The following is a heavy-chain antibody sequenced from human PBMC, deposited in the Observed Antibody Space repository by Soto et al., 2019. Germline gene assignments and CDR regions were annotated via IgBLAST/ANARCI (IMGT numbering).Heavy chain of an antibody. D-gene: IGHD3-3*01. CDR3: ARVFSRITIFGVVANALTDY. Sequence: GGSLRLSCAASGFTFSDYYMSWIRQAPGKGLEWVSYISSSSSYTNYADSVKGRFTISRDNAKNSLYLQMNSLRAEDTAVYYCARVFSRITIFGVVANALTDYWGQGTLVTVSS. CDR1: GFTFSDYY. V-gene: IGHV3-11*06. CDR2: ISSSSSYT. J-gene: IGHJ4*02.